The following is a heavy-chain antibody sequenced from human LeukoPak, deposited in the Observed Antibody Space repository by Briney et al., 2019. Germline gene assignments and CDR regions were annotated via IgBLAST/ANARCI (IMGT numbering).Heavy chain of an antibody. CDR2: INSDGNIT. J-gene: IGHJ4*02. V-gene: IGHV3-74*01. D-gene: IGHD4-23*01. Sequence: GGSLRLSCAASGFTFSNYWMHWVRQAPGKGPVWVSRINSDGNITTYADSVKGRFTISRDNAKNALYLQMNSLRAEDTAVYYCARAGNYGGNSFWGQGTLVTVSS. CDR3: ARAGNYGGNSF. CDR1: GFTFSNYW.